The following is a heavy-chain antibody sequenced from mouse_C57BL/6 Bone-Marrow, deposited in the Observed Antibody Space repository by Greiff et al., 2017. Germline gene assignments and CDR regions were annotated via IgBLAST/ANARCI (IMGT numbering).Heavy chain of an antibody. CDR3: ARGGLLRR. CDR2: IYPGDGAT. V-gene: IGHV1-82*01. Sequence: VQLQQSGPELVKPGASVKISCKASGYAFSSSWMNWVKQRPGKGLEWIGRIYPGDGATNYNGKFKGKDTLTGDKSSSTAYMQLSSLTSEDSAVYFCARGGLLRRWGQGTTLTVSS. CDR1: GYAFSSSW. D-gene: IGHD1-2*01. J-gene: IGHJ2*01.